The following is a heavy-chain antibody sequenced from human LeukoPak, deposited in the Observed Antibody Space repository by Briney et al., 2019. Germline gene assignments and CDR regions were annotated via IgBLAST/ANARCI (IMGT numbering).Heavy chain of an antibody. D-gene: IGHD4-17*01. CDR3: ARSKYGDLWYFDL. CDR1: GYTFTSYY. Sequence: ASVKVSCKASGYTFTSYYMHWVRQAPGQGLEWMGIINPSGGSTNYAQKFQGRVTMTRDTSTSTVYMELSSLRSEDTALYYCARSKYGDLWYFDLWGRGTLVTVSS. V-gene: IGHV1-46*01. CDR2: INPSGGST. J-gene: IGHJ2*01.